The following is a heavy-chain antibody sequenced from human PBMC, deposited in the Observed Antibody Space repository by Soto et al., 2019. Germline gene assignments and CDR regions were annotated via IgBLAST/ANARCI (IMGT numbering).Heavy chain of an antibody. CDR2: ISTYNGNT. Sequence: ASVKVSCEGSGYTFTNYGLSWVRQAPGQGLEWMGWISTYNGNTNYAQKVHDRVTMTTDTSTSTAYMELRSLRSDDTAVYYCARDRRSDSYSYGMDVWGQGTTVTVSS. CDR1: GYTFTNYG. J-gene: IGHJ6*02. CDR3: ARDRRSDSYSYGMDV. V-gene: IGHV1-18*01.